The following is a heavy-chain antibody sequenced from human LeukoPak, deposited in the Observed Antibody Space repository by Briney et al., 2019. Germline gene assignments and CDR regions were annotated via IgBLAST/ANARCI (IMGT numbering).Heavy chain of an antibody. D-gene: IGHD3-10*01. CDR3: ARQVGYYGSGSYGFDP. CDR1: GGPISSSSYY. V-gene: IGHV4-39*01. Sequence: SETLSLTCTVSGGPISSSSYYWGWIRQPPGKGLEGIGSIYYIGRPYYNPSLKSRVTISVDTSKNHFSLKLSSVTAADTAVYYCARQVGYYGSGSYGFDPWGQGTLVTVSS. J-gene: IGHJ5*02. CDR2: IYYIGRP.